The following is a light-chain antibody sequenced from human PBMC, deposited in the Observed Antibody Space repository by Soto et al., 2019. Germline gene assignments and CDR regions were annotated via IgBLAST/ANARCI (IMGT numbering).Light chain of an antibody. J-gene: IGLJ1*01. CDR1: SSNIGSNY. CDR2: RNN. CDR3: AAWDDSLSVHYV. Sequence: QSVLTQPPSASGTPGQRVAISCSGSSSNIGSNYVYWYQQLPGTAPKLLIYRNNQRPSGVPDRFSGSKSGTSASLAISGLRSDDEADYYCAAWDDSLSVHYVFGTGTKVTVL. V-gene: IGLV1-47*01.